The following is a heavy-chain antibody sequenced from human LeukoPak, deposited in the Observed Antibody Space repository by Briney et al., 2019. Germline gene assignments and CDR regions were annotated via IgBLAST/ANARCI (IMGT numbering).Heavy chain of an antibody. J-gene: IGHJ6*02. Sequence: GGSLRLSCAASGFTFTSYVMRWVRQAPGRGLEWVSDISGSGGSTYYADSVKGRFTISRDNSKNTLYLQMNSLRAEDTAVYYCAKKGDNYDYGMDVWGQGTTVTVSS. V-gene: IGHV3-23*01. CDR2: ISGSGGST. CDR1: GFTFTSYV. D-gene: IGHD2-21*02. CDR3: AKKGDNYDYGMDV.